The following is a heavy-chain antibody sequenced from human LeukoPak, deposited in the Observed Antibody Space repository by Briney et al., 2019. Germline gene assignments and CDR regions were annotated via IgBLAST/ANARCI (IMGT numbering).Heavy chain of an antibody. V-gene: IGHV1-8*02. CDR1: GYTFTGYY. D-gene: IGHD1-26*01. J-gene: IGHJ4*02. Sequence: ASVKVSCKASGYTFTGYYMHWVRQAPGQGLEWMGWINPNSGNTGYAQKFQGRVTMTRNTSISTAYMELSSLRSEDTAVYYCARHFYSGSYYGAFDIWGQGTLVTVSS. CDR2: INPNSGNT. CDR3: ARHFYSGSYYGAFDI.